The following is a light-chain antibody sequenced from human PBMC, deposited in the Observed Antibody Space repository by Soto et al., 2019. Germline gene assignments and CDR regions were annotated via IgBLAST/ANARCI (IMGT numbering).Light chain of an antibody. J-gene: IGKJ1*01. CDR3: KQRSKMPLT. Sequence: EIVLTQSPATLSLSPGETATLSCRASQSVRNYLAWYQQKPGQAPRLLIYDAYNRATGIQARFSGTGSETDFTLTIRSLEPEDFAIYYCKQRSKMPLTFGHGTKVDIK. CDR2: DAY. CDR1: QSVRNY. V-gene: IGKV3-11*01.